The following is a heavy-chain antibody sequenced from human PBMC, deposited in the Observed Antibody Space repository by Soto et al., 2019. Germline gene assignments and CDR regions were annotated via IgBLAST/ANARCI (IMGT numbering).Heavy chain of an antibody. D-gene: IGHD3-3*01. J-gene: IGHJ5*02. CDR2: VFHSGTT. Sequence: KTSETLSLTCAVSGYSINSGYYWGWIRRPPGKGLEWIGSVFHSGTTYSNPSLKTRLTISVDTSRNEISLDLNAVTAADTAVYYCVRDFGDLQDFWSGHDQWGQGVPVTVSS. V-gene: IGHV4-38-2*02. CDR1: GYSINSGYY. CDR3: VRDFGDLQDFWSGHDQ.